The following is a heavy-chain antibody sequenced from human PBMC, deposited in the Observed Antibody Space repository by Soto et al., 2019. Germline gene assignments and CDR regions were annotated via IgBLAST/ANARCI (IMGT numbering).Heavy chain of an antibody. Sequence: ASVKVSCKASGYSFTCYYIHWVRQAPGQGLEWKGWINPDSGATNYAQNFQGRVTLTSDTSISTASMDLTSLTSDDTAVYYCARGDYGTGGYPFPYFDYWGQGTLVTVSS. D-gene: IGHD2-8*02. CDR2: INPDSGAT. J-gene: IGHJ4*02. CDR1: GYSFTCYY. V-gene: IGHV1-2*02. CDR3: ARGDYGTGGYPFPYFDY.